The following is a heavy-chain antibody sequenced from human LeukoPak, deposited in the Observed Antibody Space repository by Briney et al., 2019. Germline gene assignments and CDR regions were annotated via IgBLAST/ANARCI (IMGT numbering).Heavy chain of an antibody. D-gene: IGHD2/OR15-2a*01. CDR1: GGSISSYY. V-gene: IGHV4-59*01. Sequence: SETLSLTCTVSGGSISSYYWSWIRQPPGRGLEWVGYIYYSGSTNYNPSLKSRVTISVDTSKNQFSLKLSSVTAADTAVYYCARDYLLHGFDPWGQGTLVTVSS. CDR3: ARDYLLHGFDP. J-gene: IGHJ5*02. CDR2: IYYSGST.